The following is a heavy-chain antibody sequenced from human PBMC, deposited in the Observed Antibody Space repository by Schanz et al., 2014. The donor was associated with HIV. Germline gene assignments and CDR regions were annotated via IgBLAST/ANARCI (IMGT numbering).Heavy chain of an antibody. CDR1: GSSVTYFY. V-gene: IGHV4-34*02. CDR2: VNHSGDA. J-gene: IGHJ4*02. Sequence: QVQLQQWGAGLLKPSETLSLTCAVYGSSVTYFYWSWIRQSPGKGLEWIAVVNHSGDANHNPSLKSRVTISVDTSKNQFSLKLASVTAADTAVYYCARAKWPPRNRHFDFWGQGNLVTVS. D-gene: IGHD5-12*01. CDR3: ARAKWPPRNRHFDF.